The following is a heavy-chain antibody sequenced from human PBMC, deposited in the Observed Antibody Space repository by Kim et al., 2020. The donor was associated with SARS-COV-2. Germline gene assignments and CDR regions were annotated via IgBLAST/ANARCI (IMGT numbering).Heavy chain of an antibody. CDR3: ARDGQQLVRGPYGMDV. Sequence: SVKGRFTISRDNAKNSLYLQMNSLRAEDTAVYYCARDGQQLVRGPYGMDVWGQGTTVTVSS. V-gene: IGHV3-11*05. D-gene: IGHD6-13*01. J-gene: IGHJ6*02.